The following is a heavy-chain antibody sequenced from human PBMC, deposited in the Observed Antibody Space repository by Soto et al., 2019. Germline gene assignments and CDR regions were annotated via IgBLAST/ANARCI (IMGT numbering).Heavy chain of an antibody. CDR3: ARVTNDILTLPPYSYYMDV. D-gene: IGHD3-9*01. J-gene: IGHJ6*03. V-gene: IGHV4-31*03. CDR2: IYYSGST. Sequence: SETLSLTCTVSGGSISSGGYYWSWIRQHPGKGLEWIGYIYYSGSTYYNPSLKSRVTISVDTSKNQFSLKLSSVTAADTAVYYCARVTNDILTLPPYSYYMDVWGKGTTVTVSS. CDR1: GGSISSGGYY.